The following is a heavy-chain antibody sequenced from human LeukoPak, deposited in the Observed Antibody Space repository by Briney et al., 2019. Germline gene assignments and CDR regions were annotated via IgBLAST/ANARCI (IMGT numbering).Heavy chain of an antibody. V-gene: IGHV3-48*03. CDR3: ARGYDSWDS. CDR2: INTDGGTI. J-gene: IGHJ4*02. D-gene: IGHD3-16*01. CDR1: KFTFSSDE. Sequence: GGSLRLSCAASKFTFSSDEMNWVRQAPGRGLHWISYINTDGGTIYYADSVKGRFTISRDNAKNSLYLQMNSLRAEDTAAYYCARGYDSWDSWGQGTLVTVSS.